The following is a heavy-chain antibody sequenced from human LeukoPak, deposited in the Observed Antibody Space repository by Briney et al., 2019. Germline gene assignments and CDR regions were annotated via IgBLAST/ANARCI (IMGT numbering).Heavy chain of an antibody. V-gene: IGHV3-33*01. J-gene: IGHJ4*02. CDR3: ERDLLSFDYYDSSGYYGY. CDR2: IWYDGSNK. Sequence: GRSLRLSCAASGFTFSSYGMHWVRQAPGKGLEWVAVIWYDGSNKYYADSVKGRFTISRDNSKNTLYLQMNSLRAEDTAVYYCERDLLSFDYYDSSGYYGYWGQGTLVTVSS. D-gene: IGHD3-22*01. CDR1: GFTFSSYG.